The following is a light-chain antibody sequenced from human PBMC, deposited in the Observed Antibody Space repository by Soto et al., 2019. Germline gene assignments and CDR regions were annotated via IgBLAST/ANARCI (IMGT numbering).Light chain of an antibody. V-gene: IGKV3-15*01. CDR1: QGVSSN. J-gene: IGKJ1*01. Sequence: EVVMPQSPATLSVSPGERATLSCRASQGVSSNLAWYQQKPGQAPRLLIYGTSTRATGIPARFSGSGSGTEFTLTISSLQSEDFAVYYCQHYNNWPRTFGQGTKVEI. CDR3: QHYNNWPRT. CDR2: GTS.